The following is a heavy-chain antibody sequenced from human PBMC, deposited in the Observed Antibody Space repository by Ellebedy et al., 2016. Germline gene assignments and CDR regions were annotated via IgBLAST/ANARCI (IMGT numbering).Heavy chain of an antibody. Sequence: SLKISXAASGFTFDNYAMHWVRQAPGKGLEWVSGISWNRDTIGYADSVKGRFTISRDNAKNSLYLQMNSLRTEDTALYYCAKAEGLGSYYNSFGDWGQGTLVTVST. CDR3: AKAEGLGSYYNSFGD. D-gene: IGHD3-10*01. J-gene: IGHJ4*02. V-gene: IGHV3-9*01. CDR2: ISWNRDTI. CDR1: GFTFDNYA.